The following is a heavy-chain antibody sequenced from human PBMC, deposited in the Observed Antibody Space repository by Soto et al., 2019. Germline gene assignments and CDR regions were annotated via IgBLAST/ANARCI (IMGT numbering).Heavy chain of an antibody. CDR3: ARDGQWLPRDGLRSSYYFDY. J-gene: IGHJ4*02. CDR1: AFNFSSYV. D-gene: IGHD6-19*01. CDR2: IWYDGGNK. Sequence: QVQLVESGGGVVQPGRSLRLSCAASAFNFSSYVMHWVRQAPGKGLEWGAVIWYDGGNKDYANSVKGRFTISRDNSKNTLYLQMNSLRAEDTAVYYCARDGQWLPRDGLRSSYYFDYWGQGTLVTVSS. V-gene: IGHV3-33*01.